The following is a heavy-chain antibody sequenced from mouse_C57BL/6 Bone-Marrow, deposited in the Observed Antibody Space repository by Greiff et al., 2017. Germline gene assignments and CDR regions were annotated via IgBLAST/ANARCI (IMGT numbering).Heavy chain of an antibody. Sequence: VQLQQSGAELVMPGASVKLSCKASGYTFTSYWMHWVKQRPGQGLEWIGEIDPSDSYTNYNQKFKGKSTLTVDKSSSTAYMQLSSLTSEDSAVYYCARSYKDYAMDYWGQGTSVTVSS. CDR1: GYTFTSYW. V-gene: IGHV1-69*01. D-gene: IGHD1-3*01. CDR3: ARSYKDYAMDY. CDR2: IDPSDSYT. J-gene: IGHJ4*01.